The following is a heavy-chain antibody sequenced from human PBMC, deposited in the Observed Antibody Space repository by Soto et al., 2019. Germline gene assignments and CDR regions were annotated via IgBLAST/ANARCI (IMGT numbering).Heavy chain of an antibody. J-gene: IGHJ6*02. Sequence: GESLKISCKGSGYTFTNYWIGWLGQMPGKGPEWMAIIYPGDSDTKYTPSFQGQVTISADKSITTTYLQWSSLKASDTALYYCAASIFYYGMDVWGQGTTVTVSS. V-gene: IGHV5-51*01. CDR1: GYTFTNYW. CDR3: AASIFYYGMDV. CDR2: IYPGDSDT.